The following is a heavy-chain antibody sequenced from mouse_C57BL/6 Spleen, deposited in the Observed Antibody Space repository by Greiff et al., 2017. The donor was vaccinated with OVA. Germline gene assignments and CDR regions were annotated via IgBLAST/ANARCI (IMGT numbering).Heavy chain of an antibody. V-gene: IGHV1-5*01. CDR3: TKWETGALDY. CDR1: GYTFTSYW. J-gene: IGHJ2*01. D-gene: IGHD4-1*01. CDR2: IYPGNSDT. Sequence: VQLQQSGTVLARPGASVKMSCKTSGYTFTSYWMHWVKQRPGQGLEWIGAIYPGNSDTSYNQKFKGKAKLTAVTSASTADMELSSLTNDDAAVYCCTKWETGALDYWGQGTTLTVSS.